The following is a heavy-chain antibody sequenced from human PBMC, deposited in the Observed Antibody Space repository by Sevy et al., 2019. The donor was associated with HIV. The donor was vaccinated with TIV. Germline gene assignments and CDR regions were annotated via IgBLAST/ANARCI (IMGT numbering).Heavy chain of an antibody. Sequence: GGSLRLSCAASGFTFSSYAMSWVRQAPGKGLEWVSAISGSGGSTYYADSVKGRFTMSRDNSKNTLYLQMNSLRAEDTAVYYCAKDSGITMIVVVDNWFDPWGQGTLVTVSS. D-gene: IGHD3-22*01. CDR2: ISGSGGST. CDR1: GFTFSSYA. V-gene: IGHV3-23*01. CDR3: AKDSGITMIVVVDNWFDP. J-gene: IGHJ5*02.